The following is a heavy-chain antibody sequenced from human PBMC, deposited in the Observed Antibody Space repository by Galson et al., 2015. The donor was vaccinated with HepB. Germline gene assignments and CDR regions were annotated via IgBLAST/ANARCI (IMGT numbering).Heavy chain of an antibody. Sequence: SVKVSCKASGGTFSSYAISWVRQAPGQGLEWMGGFDPEDGETIYAQKFQGRVTMTEDTSTDTAYMELSSLRSEDTAVYYCATVRRDFWSGYYFDYWGQGTLVTVSS. D-gene: IGHD3-3*01. J-gene: IGHJ4*02. CDR2: FDPEDGET. CDR1: GGTFSSYA. CDR3: ATVRRDFWSGYYFDY. V-gene: IGHV1-24*01.